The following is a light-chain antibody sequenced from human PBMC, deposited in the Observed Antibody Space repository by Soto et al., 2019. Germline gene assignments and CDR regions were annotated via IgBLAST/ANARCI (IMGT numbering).Light chain of an antibody. Sequence: ILLTPSPGTISLSTWERATLSCRAIQSVSPSSLAWYQQRPGQSPRLLIYGAFSRATSIPDRFSGRGSGTDFTLIISRLEPEDFAVYYCQQYGSSPRITFGQGTRLEIK. V-gene: IGKV3-20*01. J-gene: IGKJ5*01. CDR1: QSVSPSS. CDR2: GAF. CDR3: QQYGSSPRIT.